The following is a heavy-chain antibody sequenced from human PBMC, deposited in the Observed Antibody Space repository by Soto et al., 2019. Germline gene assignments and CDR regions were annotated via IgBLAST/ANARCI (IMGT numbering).Heavy chain of an antibody. D-gene: IGHD5-18*01. J-gene: IGHJ6*02. CDR2: IYPGDSDT. CDR3: ARSRTLDTAMVKTYYYYGMDV. V-gene: IGHV5-51*01. CDR1: GYIFTSYW. Sequence: GESLKISCNCSGYIFTSYWIGWVRQMPGKGLEWMGIIYPGDSDTRYSPSFQGQVTISADKSISTAYLQWSSLKASDTAMYYCARSRTLDTAMVKTYYYYGMDVWGQGTTVTVSS.